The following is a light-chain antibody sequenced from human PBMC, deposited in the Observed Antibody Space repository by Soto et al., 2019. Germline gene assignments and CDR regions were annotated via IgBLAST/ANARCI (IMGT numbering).Light chain of an antibody. V-gene: IGKV3-15*01. CDR2: ATS. CDR1: ESASTH. J-gene: IGKJ4*01. CDR3: QQYNKWPLT. Sequence: EIVMTQSPATLSVSPGERATLSCRASESASTHLAWYQQRPGQPPWLLIYATSTRATGIPARFTGSGSGTEFTLTISSLQSEDFAVYCCQQYNKWPLTFGGGTKVEIK.